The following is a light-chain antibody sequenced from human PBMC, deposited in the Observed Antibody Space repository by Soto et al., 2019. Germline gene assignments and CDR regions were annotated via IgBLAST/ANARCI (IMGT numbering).Light chain of an antibody. V-gene: IGKV3-20*01. Sequence: EIVLTQSPGTLSLSPGERATLSCRASQSVSSSYLAWYQQKPGQAPRLLIYAASSRATGIPDRFSGSGSGTDFTLTISRLEPEDFAVYYCQQYCSSHFTFGPGTEVEIK. J-gene: IGKJ3*01. CDR3: QQYCSSHFT. CDR1: QSVSSSY. CDR2: AAS.